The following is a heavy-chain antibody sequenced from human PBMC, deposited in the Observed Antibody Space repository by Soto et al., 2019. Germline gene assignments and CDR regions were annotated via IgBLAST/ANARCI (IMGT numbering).Heavy chain of an antibody. J-gene: IGHJ3*02. V-gene: IGHV3-30-3*01. CDR2: VSKDGSNT. D-gene: IGHD1-26*01. CDR3: ARDIWWEPGVDAFHI. Sequence: QVQLVESGGGVVQPGRSLRLSCAASGFTFNFFAMHWVRQAPGKGLEWVAAVSKDGSNTYYADSVKGRFTISGDNPKNTLYLQMNSLRVEDTAVYYCARDIWWEPGVDAFHIWGQGTMVTVSP. CDR1: GFTFNFFA.